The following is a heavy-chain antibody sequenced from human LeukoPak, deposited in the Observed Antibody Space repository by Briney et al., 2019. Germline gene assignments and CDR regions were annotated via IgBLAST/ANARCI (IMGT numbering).Heavy chain of an antibody. D-gene: IGHD6-13*01. J-gene: IGHJ1*01. CDR2: ISAYNGNT. V-gene: IGHV1-18*01. CDR1: GYTFTSYG. Sequence: ASVKVSCKASGYTFTSYGISWVRQAPGQGLEWMGWISAYNGNTNYAQKFQGRVTITADESTSTAYMELSSLRSEDTAVYYCARDQNSAGWNYFQHWGQGTLVTVSS. CDR3: ARDQNSAGWNYFQH.